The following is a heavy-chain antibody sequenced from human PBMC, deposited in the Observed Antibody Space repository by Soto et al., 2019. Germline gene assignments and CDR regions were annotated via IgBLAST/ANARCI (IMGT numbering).Heavy chain of an antibody. CDR3: TKAPRDSSSSGYFQH. D-gene: IGHD6-6*01. J-gene: IGHJ1*01. CDR2: ISWDGGST. V-gene: IGHV3-43*01. CDR1: GFTFDDYT. Sequence: GGSLRLSCAASGFTFDDYTMHWVRQAPGKGLEWVSLISWDGGSTYYADSVKGRFTISRDNSKNSLYLQMNSLRTEDTALYYCTKAPRDSSSSGYFQHWGQGTLVTVSS.